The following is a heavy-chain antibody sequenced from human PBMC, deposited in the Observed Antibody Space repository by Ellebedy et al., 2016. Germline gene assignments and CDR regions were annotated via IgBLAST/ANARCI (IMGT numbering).Heavy chain of an antibody. CDR1: GFTFSSYA. CDR3: RQGHYFDQ. V-gene: IGHV3-23*01. J-gene: IGHJ4*02. Sequence: GESLKISXAASGFTFSSYAMSWVRQAPGKGLEWVATISGAGYTTFFADSVKGRFTISRDNSKNTLYLQMNNLRVEDTALYYCRQGHYFDQWGQGALVTVSS. CDR2: ISGAGYTT.